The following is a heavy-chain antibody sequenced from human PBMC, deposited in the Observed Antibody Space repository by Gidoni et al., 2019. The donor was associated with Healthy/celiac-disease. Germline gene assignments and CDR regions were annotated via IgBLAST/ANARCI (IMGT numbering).Heavy chain of an antibody. CDR2: IKQDGSEK. CDR3: ARGSSFRFLEWLLYDY. J-gene: IGHJ4*02. CDR1: GFTSSSLW. D-gene: IGHD3-3*01. V-gene: IGHV3-7*04. Sequence: EVQLVESGSGVVSPGGSLSFFRAASGFTSSSLWMSWVRQAPGKGLDWVANIKQDGSEKYYVDSVKGRITISRDNAKNSLYLQMNSLRAEDTAVYYCARGSSFRFLEWLLYDYWGQGTLVTVSS.